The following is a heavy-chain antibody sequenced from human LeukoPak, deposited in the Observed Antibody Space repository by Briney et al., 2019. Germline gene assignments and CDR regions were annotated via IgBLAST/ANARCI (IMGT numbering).Heavy chain of an antibody. CDR1: GFTFHRYA. V-gene: IGHV3-30*01. Sequence: GGSLRLSCVGSGFTFHRYALNWVRQVPGKGLFWVAIISHDATDTNYADSVKGRFTISRDNSKRILYLEMNSLTTEDTAVYYCARDPSFYYNSGSSNTFDNWGLGTLVTVSS. J-gene: IGHJ4*02. CDR2: ISHDATDT. D-gene: IGHD3-10*01. CDR3: ARDPSFYYNSGSSNTFDN.